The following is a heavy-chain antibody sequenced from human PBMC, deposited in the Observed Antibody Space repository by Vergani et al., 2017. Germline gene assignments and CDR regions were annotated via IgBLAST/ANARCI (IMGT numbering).Heavy chain of an antibody. V-gene: IGHV4-61*01. CDR2: IYYSGST. J-gene: IGHJ5*02. Sequence: QVQLQESGPGLVKPSETLSLTCTVSGGSVSSGSYYWSWIRQPPGKGLEWIGYIYYSGSTNYNPSLKSRVPISVDTSKNQFSLKLSSVTAADTAVYYCAREALGYVAALSLRWFDPWGQGTLVTVSS. CDR1: GGSVSSGSYY. CDR3: AREALGYVAALSLRWFDP. D-gene: IGHD6-6*01.